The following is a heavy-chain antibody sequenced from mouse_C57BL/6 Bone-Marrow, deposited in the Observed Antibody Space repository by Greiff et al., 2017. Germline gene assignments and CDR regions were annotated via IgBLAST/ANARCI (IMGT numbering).Heavy chain of an antibody. CDR1: GFSFNTYA. CDR3: VRLVPPAAY. Sequence: EVKLVESGGGLVQPKGSLKLSCAASGFSFNTYAMNWVRQAPGKGLEWVARIRSKSNNYATYYADSVKGRFTISRDDSASMLYLQINNLKTEETAMYYCVRLVPPAAYWGQGTLVTVSA. V-gene: IGHV10-1*01. J-gene: IGHJ3*01. CDR2: IRSKSNNYAT.